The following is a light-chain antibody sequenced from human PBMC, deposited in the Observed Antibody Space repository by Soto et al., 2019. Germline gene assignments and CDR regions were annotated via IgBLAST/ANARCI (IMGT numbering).Light chain of an antibody. J-gene: IGKJ5*01. CDR3: QALNSYTIT. CDR1: QDIKSY. Sequence: DIHLTQSPSFLSTSVGDRVTIACRASQDIKSYLAWYQQKPGKAPKLLIYPASTLHSGVPSRFRGSESGAVFTLKIRSMQSEDLATYDCQALNSYTITVG. CDR2: PAS. V-gene: IGKV1-9*01.